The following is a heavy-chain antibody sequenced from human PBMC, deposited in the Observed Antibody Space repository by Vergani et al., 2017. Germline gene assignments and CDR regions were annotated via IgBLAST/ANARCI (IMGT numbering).Heavy chain of an antibody. D-gene: IGHD5-12*01. V-gene: IGHV3-21*04. CDR2: ISSSSSYI. CDR3: AVVATIDYYYGMDV. CDR1: GFTFSSYS. Sequence: EVQLVESGGGLVKPGGSLRLSCAASGFTFSSYSMNWVRQAPGKGLEWASSISSSSSYIYYADSVKGRFTISRDNAKNSLYLQMNSLRAEDTAVYYCAVVATIDYYYGMDVWGQGTTVTVSS. J-gene: IGHJ6*02.